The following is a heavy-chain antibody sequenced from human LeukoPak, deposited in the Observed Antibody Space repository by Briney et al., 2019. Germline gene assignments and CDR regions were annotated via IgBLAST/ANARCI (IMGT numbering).Heavy chain of an antibody. Sequence: SETLSLTCTVSGGSISSSSYYWGWIRQPPGKGLEWIGSIYYSGTTYYNPSLKSRVTISVDTSKNQFSLKLSSVTAADTAVYYCARGAYSSSWYEGYYYHYYMDVWGKGTTVTVSS. J-gene: IGHJ6*03. CDR3: ARGAYSSSWYEGYYYHYYMDV. CDR2: IYYSGTT. V-gene: IGHV4-39*07. CDR1: GGSISSSSYY. D-gene: IGHD6-13*01.